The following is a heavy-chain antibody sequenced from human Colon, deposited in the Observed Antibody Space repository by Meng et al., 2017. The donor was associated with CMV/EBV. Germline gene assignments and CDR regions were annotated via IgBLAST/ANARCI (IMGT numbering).Heavy chain of an antibody. Sequence: ASVQVSCKASGYDFTNYGVSCVRHAAGQGLEWIAWIAPYNGITNYAQKFQGRVNLTTDISTSTAYLEVKSLSSDDTTVYYCTGAYCSSHCCYMGPQYFAYYCMDVWGQGTTVTVSS. V-gene: IGHV1-18*01. J-gene: IGHJ6*02. CDR3: TGAYCSSHCCYMGPQYFAYYCMDV. CDR1: GYDFTNYG. CDR2: IAPYNGIT. D-gene: IGHD2-2*02.